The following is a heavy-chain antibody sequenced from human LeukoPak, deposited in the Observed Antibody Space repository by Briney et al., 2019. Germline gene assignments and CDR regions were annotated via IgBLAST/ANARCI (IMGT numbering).Heavy chain of an antibody. V-gene: IGHV4-39*01. Sequence: SETLSLTCTVSGGSVSSTSYSWGWIRQPPGKGLEWIGSFYYSGSTYYHPSLKSRVTISVDTSKNQFSLNLNSVTASDTAVYYCARQGGSGRSLDYWGQGTLVTVSS. J-gene: IGHJ4*02. CDR2: FYYSGST. D-gene: IGHD3-10*01. CDR1: GGSVSSTSYS. CDR3: ARQGGSGRSLDY.